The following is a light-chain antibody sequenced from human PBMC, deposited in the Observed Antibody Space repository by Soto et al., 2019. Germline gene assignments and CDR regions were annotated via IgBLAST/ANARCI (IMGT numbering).Light chain of an antibody. CDR3: SSYTSSRTFYV. CDR2: DVS. V-gene: IGLV2-14*01. Sequence: QSVLTQPASVSGSPGQSITISCTGTSSDVGGYNYVSWYQQHPGKAPKLMIYDVSNRPSGVSNRFSGSKSGNTASLTISGLQAEDEADYYCSSYTSSRTFYVFGTGTTVTVL. J-gene: IGLJ1*01. CDR1: SSDVGGYNY.